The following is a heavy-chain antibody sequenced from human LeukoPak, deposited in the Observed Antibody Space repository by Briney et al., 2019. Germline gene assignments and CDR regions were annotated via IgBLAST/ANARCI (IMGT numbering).Heavy chain of an antibody. V-gene: IGHV3-11*04. CDR3: ARGSKQQLFYYYYMDV. Sequence: GGSLRLSCAASGFTFSDYYMSWIRQAPGKGLEWVSYISSSGSTIYYADSVKGRFTISRDNAKNSLYLQMNSLRAGDTAVYYCARGSKQQLFYYYYMDVWGKGTTLTVSS. CDR1: GFTFSDYY. D-gene: IGHD6-13*01. J-gene: IGHJ6*03. CDR2: ISSSGSTI.